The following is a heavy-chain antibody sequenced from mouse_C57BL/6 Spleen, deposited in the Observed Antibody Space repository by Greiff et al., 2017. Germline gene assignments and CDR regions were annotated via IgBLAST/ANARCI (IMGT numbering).Heavy chain of an antibody. Sequence: EVQLQQSGPGLVKPSQSLSLTCSVTGYSITSGYYWNWIRQFPGNKLEWMGYISYDGSNNYNPSLKNRISITRDTSKNQFFLKLNSVTTEDTATYYCASDPFAYWGQGTLVTVSA. CDR1: GYSITSGYY. J-gene: IGHJ3*01. CDR3: ASDPFAY. V-gene: IGHV3-6*01. CDR2: ISYDGSN.